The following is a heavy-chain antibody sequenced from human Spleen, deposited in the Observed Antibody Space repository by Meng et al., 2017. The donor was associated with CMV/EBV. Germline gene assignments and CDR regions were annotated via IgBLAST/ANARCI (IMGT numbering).Heavy chain of an antibody. Sequence: CKSSGYTFTDYYIHWVRQAPGQGLEWMGWIKPYSGDTNYAQNFQGRVTMTRDTSTTTASMELIRLTSDDTAVYYCAREERPDAVIDHWGQGTLVTVSS. CDR1: GYTFTDYY. CDR2: IKPYSGDT. CDR3: AREERPDAVIDH. D-gene: IGHD2-2*01. J-gene: IGHJ4*02. V-gene: IGHV1-2*02.